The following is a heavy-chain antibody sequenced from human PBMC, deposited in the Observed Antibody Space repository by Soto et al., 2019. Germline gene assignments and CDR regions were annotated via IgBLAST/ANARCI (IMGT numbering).Heavy chain of an antibody. V-gene: IGHV1-18*01. D-gene: IGHD2-2*01. CDR2: ISAYNGKT. CDR3: ATNTRLPAAKWLPNWFDL. J-gene: IGHJ5*02. Sequence: QVQLVQPGGEVKEPGASVKISCKASGYIFSNYGISWVRQAPGQGLEWMAWISAYNGKTYYAQKVQDRVTVTTDTSTSTGYMEVRSLRSDDTAVYYCATNTRLPAAKWLPNWFDLWGQGTLVTVSS. CDR1: GYIFSNYG.